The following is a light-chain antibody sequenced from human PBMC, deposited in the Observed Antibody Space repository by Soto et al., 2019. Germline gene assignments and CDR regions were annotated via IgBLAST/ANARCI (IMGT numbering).Light chain of an antibody. CDR2: YIS. Sequence: EIVMTQSAATLSVSPGETASLYCRASQSAGNFLAWYQQKPGQAPRLLIYYISTRATGIPARFSGSGSGTEFTLTINSLQSEDSAVYYCQQHNQWPITFGQGTRLEIK. J-gene: IGKJ5*01. CDR1: QSAGNF. V-gene: IGKV3D-15*01. CDR3: QQHNQWPIT.